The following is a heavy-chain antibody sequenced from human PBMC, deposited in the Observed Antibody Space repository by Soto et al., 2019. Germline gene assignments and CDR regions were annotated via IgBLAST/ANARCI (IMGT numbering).Heavy chain of an antibody. CDR3: AIESDDLTSDFDY. CDR2: ISSTTNYI. V-gene: IGHV3-21*06. CDR1: GFTFTRYS. J-gene: IGHJ4*02. Sequence: PGGSLRLSCAASGFTFTRYSMNWVRQAPGKGLEWVSSISSTTNYIYYGDSMKGRFTISRDNAKNSLYLEMNSLRAEDTAVYYCAIESDDLTSDFDYWGQGTLVTVSS.